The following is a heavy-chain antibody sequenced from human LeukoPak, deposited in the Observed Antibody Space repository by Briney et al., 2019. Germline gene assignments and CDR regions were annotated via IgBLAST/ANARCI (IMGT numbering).Heavy chain of an antibody. D-gene: IGHD6-13*01. J-gene: IGHJ4*02. CDR2: ISSSSSYI. CDR1: GFTFSSYS. CDR3: AIRGSSWYWLDY. V-gene: IGHV3-21*01. Sequence: PGGSLRLSCAASGFTFSSYSMNWVRQAPGKGLEWVSSISSSSSYIYYADSVRGRFTISRDNAKNSLYLQMNSLRAEDTAVYYCAIRGSSWYWLDYWGQGTLVTV.